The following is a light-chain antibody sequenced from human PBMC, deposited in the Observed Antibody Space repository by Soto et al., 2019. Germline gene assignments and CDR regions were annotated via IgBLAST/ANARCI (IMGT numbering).Light chain of an antibody. J-gene: IGLJ2*01. Sequence: QSALTQPRSVSGSPGQSVTISCTGTSSDVGGYNYVSWYQQHPGKAPKLMIYDVSTRPSGVADRFSGSKSGNTASLTISGLQAEDEADYYCCSYAGSYVVFGGGTKLTVL. CDR2: DVS. V-gene: IGLV2-11*01. CDR3: CSYAGSYVV. CDR1: SSDVGGYNY.